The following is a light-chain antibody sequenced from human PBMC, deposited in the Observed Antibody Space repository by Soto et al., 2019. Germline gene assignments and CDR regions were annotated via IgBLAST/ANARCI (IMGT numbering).Light chain of an antibody. V-gene: IGLV2-8*01. J-gene: IGLJ3*02. CDR3: SSYAGSNIWV. Sequence: QSALAQPPSASGSLGQSVTISCTGTSSDVGGYNYVSWYQQHPGKAPKLMIYEVSKRPSGVPDRFSGSKSGNTASLTVSGLQAEDEADYYCSSYAGSNIWVFGGGTKVTVL. CDR2: EVS. CDR1: SSDVGGYNY.